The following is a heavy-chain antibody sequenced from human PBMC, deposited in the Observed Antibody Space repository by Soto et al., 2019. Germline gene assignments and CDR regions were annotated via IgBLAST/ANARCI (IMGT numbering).Heavy chain of an antibody. J-gene: IGHJ4*02. CDR1: GFTFSSYA. CDR2: ISGSGGST. Sequence: EVQLLESGGGLVQPGGSLRLSCAASGFTFSSYAMSWVRQAPGKGLEWVSAISGSGGSTYYADSVKGRFTISRDNSKNTLYLQMNSLRAEDTGVYYCANSWDDYIWGSYRFPPDYWGQGTLVTVAS. D-gene: IGHD3-16*02. V-gene: IGHV3-23*01. CDR3: ANSWDDYIWGSYRFPPDY.